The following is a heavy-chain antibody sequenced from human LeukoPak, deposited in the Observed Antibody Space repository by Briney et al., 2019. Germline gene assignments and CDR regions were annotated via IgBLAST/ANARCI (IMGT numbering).Heavy chain of an antibody. V-gene: IGHV4-4*07. J-gene: IGHJ4*02. CDR2: IYTSGST. D-gene: IGHD3-22*01. Sequence: SETLSLTCTVSGGSISSYYWSWIRQPAGKGLEWIGRIYTSGSTNYNPSLKSRVTMSVDTSKNKFSLKLSSVTAADTAVYYCARGGSYYDSSGYYYFDYWGQGTLVTVSS. CDR1: GGSISSYY. CDR3: ARGGSYYDSSGYYYFDY.